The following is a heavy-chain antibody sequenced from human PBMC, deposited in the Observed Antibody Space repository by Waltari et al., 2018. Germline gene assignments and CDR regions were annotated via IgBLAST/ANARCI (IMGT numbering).Heavy chain of an antibody. V-gene: IGHV3-21*01. CDR1: GFPFSSYR. Sequence: EVQLVESGGGLVKPGGSLRLSCAASGFPFSSYRMNWVRQAPGKGLDWVSSISSSSSYIYYADSVKGRFTISRDNAKNSLYLQMNSLRAEDTAVYYCARDDRSGMDVWGQGTTVTVSS. CDR3: ARDDRSGMDV. J-gene: IGHJ6*02. CDR2: ISSSSSYI.